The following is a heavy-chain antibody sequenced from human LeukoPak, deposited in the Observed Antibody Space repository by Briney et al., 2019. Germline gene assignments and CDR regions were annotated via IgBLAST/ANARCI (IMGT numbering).Heavy chain of an antibody. CDR3: ARVAGWHWFDP. Sequence: GGSLRLSCAASGFTFSSYDMTWVRQAPGRGLEWVSSIRPSGDNTYYGDSVKGRLTISRDNSKNTVYLQMNNMRVDDTAVHYCARVAGWHWFDPWGQGTLVTVSS. V-gene: IGHV3-23*01. J-gene: IGHJ5*02. CDR2: IRPSGDNT. CDR1: GFTFSSYD. D-gene: IGHD6-19*01.